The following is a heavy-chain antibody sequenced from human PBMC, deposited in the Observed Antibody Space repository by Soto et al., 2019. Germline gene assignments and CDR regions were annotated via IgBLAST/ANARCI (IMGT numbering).Heavy chain of an antibody. CDR1: GGTFSSYA. Sequence: ASVKVSCKASGGTFSSYAISWVRQAPGQGLEWMGGIIPIFGTANYARKFQGRVTITADESTSTAYMELSSLRSEDTAVYYCARGTLDSSPSKYYFDYWGQGTLVTVSS. V-gene: IGHV1-69*13. CDR2: IIPIFGTA. J-gene: IGHJ4*02. CDR3: ARGTLDSSPSKYYFDY. D-gene: IGHD3-22*01.